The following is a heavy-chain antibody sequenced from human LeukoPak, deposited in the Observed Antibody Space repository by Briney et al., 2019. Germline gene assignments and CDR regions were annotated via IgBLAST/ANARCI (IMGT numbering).Heavy chain of an antibody. V-gene: IGHV1-18*01. CDR1: GYTFTSYG. J-gene: IGHJ4*02. D-gene: IGHD3-9*01. CDR3: ARGRYSKETSPPGY. Sequence: ASVKVSCKASGYTFTSYGISWVRQAPGQGLEWMGWISAYNGNTNYAQKLQGRVTMTTDTSTSTAYMELRSLRSDDTAVYYCARGRYSKETSPPGYWGQGTLVTVSS. CDR2: ISAYNGNT.